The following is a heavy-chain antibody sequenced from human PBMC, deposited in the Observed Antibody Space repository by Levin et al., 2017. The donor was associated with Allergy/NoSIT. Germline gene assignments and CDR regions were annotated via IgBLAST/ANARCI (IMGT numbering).Heavy chain of an antibody. CDR2: ISDTGSTI. V-gene: IGHV3-48*02. Sequence: GESLKISCVASGFTISTYSMNWVRQAPGKGLEWVAYISDTGSTIYYADSVRGRFTISRDNAKNSLYLQMNSLRDEDTALYYCVREKAFYYDSSGENWGQGTRVTVSS. CDR1: GFTISTYS. CDR3: VREKAFYYDSSGEN. D-gene: IGHD3-22*01. J-gene: IGHJ4*02.